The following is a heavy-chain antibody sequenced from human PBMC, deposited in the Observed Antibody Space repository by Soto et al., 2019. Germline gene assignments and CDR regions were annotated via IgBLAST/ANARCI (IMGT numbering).Heavy chain of an antibody. Sequence: QVQLAESGGGLVKPGGSLRLSCAASGFTFSDYYMSWIRQAPGKGLEWVSYISSTSSYTNHADSVKGRFTISRDNAKNSLYLQMNSLRAEDTAVYYCARGGKILTVLGPFDYWGQGTLVTVSS. V-gene: IGHV3-11*06. CDR3: ARGGKILTVLGPFDY. J-gene: IGHJ4*01. CDR1: GFTFSDYY. D-gene: IGHD2-15*01. CDR2: ISSTSSYT.